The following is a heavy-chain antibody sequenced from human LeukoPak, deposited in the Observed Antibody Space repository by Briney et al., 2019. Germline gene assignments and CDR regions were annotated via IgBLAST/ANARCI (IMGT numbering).Heavy chain of an antibody. D-gene: IGHD1-7*01. CDR2: ISGDSNNI. V-gene: IGHV3-48*03. J-gene: IGHJ4*02. Sequence: GGSLRLSCAPSGLLFSSYEMNWVRQAPGKGLEWVSYISGDSNNIYYTDSVKGRFSISRHNAKNSVYLQLDSLRAEDTAIYYCARKTPGTTYFDYWGQGILVTVSS. CDR3: ARKTPGTTYFDY. CDR1: GLLFSSYE.